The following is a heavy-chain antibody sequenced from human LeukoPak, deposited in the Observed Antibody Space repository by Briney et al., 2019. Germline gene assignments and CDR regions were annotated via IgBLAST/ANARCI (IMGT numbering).Heavy chain of an antibody. CDR3: AKGPRNYDWEYFQH. J-gene: IGHJ1*01. D-gene: IGHD1-7*01. V-gene: IGHV3-23*01. CDR1: GFTFRSYA. Sequence: PGGALRLSCAAPGFTFRSYAMRWGRQAPGEGVGGGSAISGSGGSTYYADSVKGRFTISRDNSKNTLYLQMNSLRAEDTAVYYCAKGPRNYDWEYFQHWGQGTLVTVSS. CDR2: ISGSGGST.